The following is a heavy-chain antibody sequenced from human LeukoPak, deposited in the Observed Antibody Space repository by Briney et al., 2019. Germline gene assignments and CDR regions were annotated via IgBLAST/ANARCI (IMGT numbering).Heavy chain of an antibody. CDR2: INSDGSST. V-gene: IGHV3-74*01. D-gene: IGHD3-9*01. Sequence: GGSLRLSCAASGFTFSSYGMHWVRQAPGKGLVWVSRINSDGSSTSYADSVKGRFTISRDNAKNTLYLQMKSLRAEDTAVYYCARGGTYYDILTGWGQGTLVTVSS. CDR3: ARGGTYYDILTG. CDR1: GFTFSSYG. J-gene: IGHJ4*02.